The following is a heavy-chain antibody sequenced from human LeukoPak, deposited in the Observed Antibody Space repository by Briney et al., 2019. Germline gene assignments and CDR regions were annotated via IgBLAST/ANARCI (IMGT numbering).Heavy chain of an antibody. D-gene: IGHD6-13*01. Sequence: SETLSLTCTVSGGSISSYYWSWIRQPPGKGLEWIGYIYYSGSTNYNPSLKSRVTISVDTSKNQFSLKLSSVTAADTAVYYCARARYSSSWACDYWGQGTLVTVSS. CDR3: ARARYSSSWACDY. CDR1: GGSISSYY. J-gene: IGHJ4*02. V-gene: IGHV4-59*01. CDR2: IYYSGST.